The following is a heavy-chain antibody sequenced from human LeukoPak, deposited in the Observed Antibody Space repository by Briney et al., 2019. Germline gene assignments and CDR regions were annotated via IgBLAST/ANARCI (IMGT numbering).Heavy chain of an antibody. CDR3: ARLSLRGDGVDP. CDR2: IYYSGST. D-gene: IGHD3-10*01. V-gene: IGHV4-59*08. J-gene: IGHJ5*02. CDR1: GGSISSYY. Sequence: SETLSLTCTVSGGSISSYYWSWIRQPPGKGLEWIGYIYYSGSTNYNPSLKSRVTISVDTSKNQFSLKLSSVTAADTAVYYCARLSLRGDGVDPWGQGTLVTVSS.